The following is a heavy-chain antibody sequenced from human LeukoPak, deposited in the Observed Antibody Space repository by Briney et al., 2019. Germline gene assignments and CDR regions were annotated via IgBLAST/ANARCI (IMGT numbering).Heavy chain of an antibody. CDR3: ATTGLLGDIP. D-gene: IGHD2-21*01. Sequence: PGGSLRLSCAASGFTFSSYGMHWVRQAPGKGLEWLSYISKNGKTIYYADSVKGRFTISRDNAKKSVYLQMNSLRAEDTAVYYCATTGLLGDIPWGQGTLVTVSS. CDR1: GFTFSSYG. V-gene: IGHV3-48*04. J-gene: IGHJ5*02. CDR2: ISKNGKTI.